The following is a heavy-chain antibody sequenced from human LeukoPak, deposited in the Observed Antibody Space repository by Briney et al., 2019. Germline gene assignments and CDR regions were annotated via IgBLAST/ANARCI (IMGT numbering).Heavy chain of an antibody. CDR2: IYYSGST. D-gene: IGHD2-21*02. Sequence: SETLSLTCTVSGGSISTYYWNWIRQPPGKGLEWIGYIYYSGSTNYNPSLKSRVTISVDTSKNQFSLKLSSVTAADTAVYYCARVGDQRGLDYWGQGTLVTVSS. V-gene: IGHV4-59*01. CDR1: GGSISTYY. J-gene: IGHJ4*02. CDR3: ARVGDQRGLDY.